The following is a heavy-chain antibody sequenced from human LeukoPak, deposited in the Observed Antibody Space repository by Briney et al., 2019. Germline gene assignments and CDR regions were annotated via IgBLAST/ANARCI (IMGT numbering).Heavy chain of an antibody. Sequence: GGSLRLSCAASGFTFSSYGMHWVRQAPGKGLEWVAVISYDGSNKYYADSVKGRFTISRDNSKNTLYLQMNNLRAEDTAVYYCAKDSRSGWRSWGQGTLVTVSS. D-gene: IGHD6-19*01. CDR1: GFTFSSYG. V-gene: IGHV3-30*18. J-gene: IGHJ4*02. CDR2: ISYDGSNK. CDR3: AKDSRSGWRS.